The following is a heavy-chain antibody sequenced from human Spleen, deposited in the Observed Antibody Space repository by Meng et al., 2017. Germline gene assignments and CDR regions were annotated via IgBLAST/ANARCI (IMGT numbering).Heavy chain of an antibody. V-gene: IGHV2-5*02. CDR1: GFSLSASGVG. D-gene: IGHD6-19*01. CDR2: MYWDDDK. J-gene: IGHJ4*02. Sequence: ISLKCSGPTLVKPTQTLTLSCTFSGFSLSASGVGGGWIRQPPGRALEWLALMYWDDDKRYSPSLKSRLTITKDTSKNQVVLTMTKMDPADTATYYCAHEVADASPFDYWGQGTLVTVSS. CDR3: AHEVADASPFDY.